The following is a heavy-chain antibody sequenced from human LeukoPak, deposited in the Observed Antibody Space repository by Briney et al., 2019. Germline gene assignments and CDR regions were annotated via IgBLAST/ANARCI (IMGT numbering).Heavy chain of an antibody. J-gene: IGHJ4*02. V-gene: IGHV3-21*01. CDR3: ARCYYDSSGYLLHRLFDY. Sequence: GGSLRLSCAASGFTFSSYSMNWVRQAPGKGLEWVSSISSSSSYIYYADSVKGRYTISRDNAKNSLYLQMNSLRAEDTAVYYCARCYYDSSGYLLHRLFDYWGRGTLVTVSS. CDR1: GFTFSSYS. D-gene: IGHD3-22*01. CDR2: ISSSSSYI.